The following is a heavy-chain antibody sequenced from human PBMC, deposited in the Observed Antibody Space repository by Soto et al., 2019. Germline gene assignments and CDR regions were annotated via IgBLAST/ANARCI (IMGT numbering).Heavy chain of an antibody. D-gene: IGHD3-22*01. CDR2: INPNSGGT. J-gene: IGHJ4*02. Sequence: ASVKVSCKASGYTFTGYYMHWVRQAPGQGLEWMGWINPNSGGTNYAQKFQGWVTMTRDTSISTAYMELSRLRSDDTAVYYCARDRSPSITMIVVAFHFDYWGQGTLVTVSS. V-gene: IGHV1-2*04. CDR1: GYTFTGYY. CDR3: ARDRSPSITMIVVAFHFDY.